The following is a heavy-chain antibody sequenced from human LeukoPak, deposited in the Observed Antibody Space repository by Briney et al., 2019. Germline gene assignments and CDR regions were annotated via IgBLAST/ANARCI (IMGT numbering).Heavy chain of an antibody. D-gene: IGHD6-6*01. Sequence: GGSLRLSCAASGFTFSSYEMNWVRQAPGKGLEWVSYISSSGSTIYYADSVKGRFTISRDNARNSLYLQMNSLRAEDTAVYYCATVGRSTRPGHWGQGTLVTVSS. CDR1: GFTFSSYE. V-gene: IGHV3-48*03. J-gene: IGHJ4*02. CDR2: ISSSGSTI. CDR3: ATVGRSTRPGH.